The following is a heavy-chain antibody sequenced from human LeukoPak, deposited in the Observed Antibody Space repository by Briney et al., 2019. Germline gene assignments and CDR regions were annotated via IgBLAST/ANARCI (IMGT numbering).Heavy chain of an antibody. J-gene: IGHJ4*02. CDR2: ISDSGGTT. Sequence: GGSLRLSCVASGFTFSNLAMGWVRQAPGKGLEWVSVISDSGGTTYYADSVKGRFTISRDNSRNTLYLRMNSLRVEDTAVYYCAKILPDTVTADYWGQGTLVTVSS. V-gene: IGHV3-23*01. D-gene: IGHD4-11*01. CDR1: GFTFSNLA. CDR3: AKILPDTVTADY.